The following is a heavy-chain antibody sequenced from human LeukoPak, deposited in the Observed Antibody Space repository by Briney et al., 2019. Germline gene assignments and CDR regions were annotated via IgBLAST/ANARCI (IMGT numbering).Heavy chain of an antibody. CDR3: AKDYGYSYGYFDH. V-gene: IGHV3-30*02. Sequence: PGGSLRLSCAASGFTFSFNNYGMHWVRQAPGKGLEWVAFFRYDGTNNYYADSVNGRFTVSRDNSKNTVYLQMSSLRTEDTAVYYCAKDYGYSYGYFDHWGQGTLVTVSS. D-gene: IGHD1-26*01. CDR1: GFTFSFNNYG. J-gene: IGHJ4*02. CDR2: FRYDGTNN.